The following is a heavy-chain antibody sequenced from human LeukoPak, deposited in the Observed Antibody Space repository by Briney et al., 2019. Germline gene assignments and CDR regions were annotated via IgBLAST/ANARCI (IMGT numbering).Heavy chain of an antibody. V-gene: IGHV4-61*02. Sequence: SQTLSLTCTVSGGSISSGSYYWSWIRQPAGKGLEWIGRIYTSGSTNYNPSLKSRVTISVDTSKNQFSLKLSSVTAEDTAVYYCARDYGGAVADWGQGTLVTVSS. CDR1: GGSISSGSYY. J-gene: IGHJ4*02. D-gene: IGHD6-19*01. CDR2: IYTSGST. CDR3: ARDYGGAVAD.